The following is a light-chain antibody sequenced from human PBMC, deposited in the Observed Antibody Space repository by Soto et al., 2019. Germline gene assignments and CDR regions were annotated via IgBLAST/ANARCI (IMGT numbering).Light chain of an antibody. Sequence: QSALAQPPSASGSPGQSVTISCTGTSSDVGGYNYVSWYQQHPGKAPKVIIYEVSKRPSGVPDRFSGSKSGSTASLTVSGLQAGDEADYYCCSYAGSSTFYVFGTGTKVTVL. CDR1: SSDVGGYNY. V-gene: IGLV2-8*01. CDR2: EVS. CDR3: CSYAGSSTFYV. J-gene: IGLJ1*01.